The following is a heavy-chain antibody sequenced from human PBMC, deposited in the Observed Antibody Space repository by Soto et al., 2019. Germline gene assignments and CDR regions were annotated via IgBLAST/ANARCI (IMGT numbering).Heavy chain of an antibody. V-gene: IGHV3-23*01. Sequence: QLLESGGGLVQPGGSLRLSCTASGFNFNNQAMSWIRQAPGKGLEWVSTISGSGATSLYADSVKGRFTIFKDSSQAYMDLKSLRVEDSATYYCAKSETMVVVTVQPRWFDSWGRGTLVTVS. CDR3: AKSETMVVVTVQPRWFDS. J-gene: IGHJ5*01. CDR1: GFNFNNQA. D-gene: IGHD2-21*02. CDR2: ISGSGATS.